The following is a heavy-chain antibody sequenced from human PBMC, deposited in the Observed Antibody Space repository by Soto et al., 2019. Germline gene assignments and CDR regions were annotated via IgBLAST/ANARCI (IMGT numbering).Heavy chain of an antibody. CDR3: AREGEMATISKNYYYGMDV. Sequence: AASVKVSCKASGYTFNSYGISWVRQAPGQGLEWMGWISAKNGNTNYAQKFQGRVTMTTDTSTRTAYMELRSLTSDDTAVYYCAREGEMATISKNYYYGMDVWGQGTTVTVSS. V-gene: IGHV1-18*01. D-gene: IGHD5-12*01. CDR2: ISAKNGNT. J-gene: IGHJ6*02. CDR1: GYTFNSYG.